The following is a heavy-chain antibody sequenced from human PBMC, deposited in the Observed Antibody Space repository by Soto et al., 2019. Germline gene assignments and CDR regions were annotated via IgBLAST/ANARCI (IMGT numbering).Heavy chain of an antibody. CDR3: ARGAERFLARGTPAFDP. V-gene: IGHV3-30-3*01. CDR2: ISYDGSNK. D-gene: IGHD3-3*01. J-gene: IGHJ5*02. Sequence: GRVLGLTGQAGGFTFGKSAVHLEREDPGKGLEWVAVISYDGSNKYYADSVKGRFTISRDNSKNTLYLQMNSLRAEDTAVYYCARGAERFLARGTPAFDPWGQGTLVTVSS. CDR1: GFTFGKSA.